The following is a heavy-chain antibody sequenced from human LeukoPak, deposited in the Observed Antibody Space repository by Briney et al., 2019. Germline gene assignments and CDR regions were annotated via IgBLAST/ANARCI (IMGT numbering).Heavy chain of an antibody. Sequence: GGSLRLSCAASGVSVSNCAMSWVRQAPGKGLEWVSGISGSCSRIYYEDSVKGRFTISRENSKNTLYLQMNSLRAEETAVYYCAKTPAWGGWFAALQDYFDSWGEGILVTVSS. CDR3: AKTPAWGGWFAALQDYFDS. D-gene: IGHD3-10*01. V-gene: IGHV3-23*01. CDR2: ISGSCSRI. J-gene: IGHJ4*02. CDR1: GVSVSNCA.